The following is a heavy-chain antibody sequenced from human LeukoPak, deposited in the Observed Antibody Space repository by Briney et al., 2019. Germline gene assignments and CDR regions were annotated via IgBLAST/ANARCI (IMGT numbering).Heavy chain of an antibody. CDR3: ARWNCNDRGFDM. D-gene: IGHD1-1*01. CDR1: GFTFSSCW. V-gene: IGHV3-7*01. CDR2: IKQDGSEK. J-gene: IGHJ3*02. Sequence: GGSLRLSCAASGFTFSSCWMNWVRQAPGKWLEWVADIKQDGSEKYYVDSVKGRFTISRDNAKNSLYLQMNSLRAEDNDVYFYARWNCNDRGFDMWSQGTMVAVSS.